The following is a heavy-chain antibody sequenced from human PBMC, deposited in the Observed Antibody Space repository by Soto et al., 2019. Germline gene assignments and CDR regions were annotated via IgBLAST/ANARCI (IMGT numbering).Heavy chain of an antibody. D-gene: IGHD3-10*01. CDR2: IRQDGGAQ. CDR1: VFTFTTYW. J-gene: IGHJ5*02. Sequence: PVGSLRLSCVSSVFTFTTYWMSCVRHSPGKWLEWVANIRQDGGAQYYVDSVKGRFTISRDNAKNSVYLQMDSLRVEDTAVYYCVRGGHGSGSYLGSSWGQGILVTVSS. CDR3: VRGGHGSGSYLGSS. V-gene: IGHV3-7*03.